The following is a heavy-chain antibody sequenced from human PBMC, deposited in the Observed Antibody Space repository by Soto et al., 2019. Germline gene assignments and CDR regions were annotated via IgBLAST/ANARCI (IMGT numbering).Heavy chain of an antibody. CDR1: GYTLTELS. D-gene: IGHD2-2*01. Sequence: ASVKVSCKVSGYTLTELSMHWVRQAPGKGLEWMGGFDPEDGETIYAQKFQGRVTMTEDTSTDTAYMELSSLRSEDTAGHYCATMGLILGYCSSTSCYPLPLDVWGQGTTVTVSS. V-gene: IGHV1-24*01. CDR3: ATMGLILGYCSSTSCYPLPLDV. J-gene: IGHJ6*02. CDR2: FDPEDGET.